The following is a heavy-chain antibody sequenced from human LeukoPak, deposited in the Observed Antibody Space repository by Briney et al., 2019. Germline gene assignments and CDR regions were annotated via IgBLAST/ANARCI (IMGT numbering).Heavy chain of an antibody. V-gene: IGHV3-21*01. Sequence: GGSLRLSCVASRFTFSNYAMNWVRQAPGKGLEWVSSISSTSSNIYYADSVKGRFTISRDNAKNSLYLQMNSLRAEDTAVYYCARGGYSGYVTFDIWGQGTMVTASS. CDR3: ARGGYSGYVTFDI. J-gene: IGHJ3*02. CDR1: RFTFSNYA. CDR2: ISSTSSNI. D-gene: IGHD5-12*01.